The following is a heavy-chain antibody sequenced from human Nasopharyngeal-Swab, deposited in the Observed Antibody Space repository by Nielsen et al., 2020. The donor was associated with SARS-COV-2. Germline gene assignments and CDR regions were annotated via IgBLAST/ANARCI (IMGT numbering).Heavy chain of an antibody. J-gene: IGHJ4*02. CDR1: GDSIAYSTFY. CDR3: VRSSSWYYFDY. CDR2: IYYNGNT. V-gene: IGHV4-39*01. D-gene: IGHD6-13*01. Sequence: SETLSPTCTVSGDSIAYSTFYWGWIRQPPGKGLEWIGNIYYNGNTYQNPSLNSRLTTSVDKSKNQFSLQLSSVTAADTAVYYCVRSSSWYYFDYWAQGTQVTVSS.